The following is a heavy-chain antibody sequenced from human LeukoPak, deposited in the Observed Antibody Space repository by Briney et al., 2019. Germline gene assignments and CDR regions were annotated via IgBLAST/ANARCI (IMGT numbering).Heavy chain of an antibody. Sequence: GGSLTLLCAACGLTVSSKYMCWVRQAPGKGLPWVSVIYRGGGTYYADSVKGRFTISRDNSKNTVYLQRNSLRSEYTAVYYCARRGWEPPDAFDIWGQGTMVTVSA. D-gene: IGHD1-26*01. CDR1: GLTVSSKY. V-gene: IGHV3-66*01. CDR2: IYRGGGT. J-gene: IGHJ3*02. CDR3: ARRGWEPPDAFDI.